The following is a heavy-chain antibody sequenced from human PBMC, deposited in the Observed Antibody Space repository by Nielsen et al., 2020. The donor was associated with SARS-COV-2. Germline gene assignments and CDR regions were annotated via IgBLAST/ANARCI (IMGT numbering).Heavy chain of an antibody. J-gene: IGHJ4*02. D-gene: IGHD6-19*01. CDR2: ISSSSSYI. CDR1: GFTFISYS. CDR3: ARDIPYSSGPGGFDY. V-gene: IGHV3-21*01. Sequence: SLNISCSASGFTFISYSMNCVRQAPGKVLEWVSSISSSSSYIYYADSVKGRFTISRDNAKNSLYLQMNSLRAEDTAVYYCARDIPYSSGPGGFDYWGQGTLVTVSS.